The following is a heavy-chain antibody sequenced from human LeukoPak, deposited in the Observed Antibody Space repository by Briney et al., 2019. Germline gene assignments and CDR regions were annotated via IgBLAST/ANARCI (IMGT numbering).Heavy chain of an antibody. CDR2: ISDIGDNT. V-gene: IGHV3-23*01. CDR1: GFTFSSYA. J-gene: IGHJ4*02. Sequence: GGSLRLSCAVSGFTFSSYAMSWVRQAPGKGLEWVSTISDIGDNTYSADSVRGRFTISRDNSKNTLYLQKNSLRAEDTAIYYCAKVSWANYFDYWGQGTLVTVSS. CDR3: AKVSWANYFDY. D-gene: IGHD6-13*01.